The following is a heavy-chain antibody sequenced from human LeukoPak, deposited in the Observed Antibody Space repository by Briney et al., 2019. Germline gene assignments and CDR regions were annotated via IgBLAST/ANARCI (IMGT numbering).Heavy chain of an antibody. CDR2: IYYSGST. Sequence: SETLSLTCTVSGGSISSSSYYWGWIRQPPGKGLEWIGSIYYSGSTYYNPSLKSRVTISVDTSKNQFSLKLSSVTAADTAVYYCARLGAAGITMIVVGPNDAFDMWGQGTMVTVSS. J-gene: IGHJ3*02. CDR3: ARLGAAGITMIVVGPNDAFDM. CDR1: GGSISSSSYY. D-gene: IGHD3-22*01. V-gene: IGHV4-39*01.